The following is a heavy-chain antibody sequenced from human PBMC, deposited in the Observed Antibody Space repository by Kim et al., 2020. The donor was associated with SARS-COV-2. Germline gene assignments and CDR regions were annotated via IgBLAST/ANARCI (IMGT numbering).Heavy chain of an antibody. D-gene: IGHD3-10*01. V-gene: IGHV3-9*01. CDR2: SGSI. J-gene: IGHJ4*02. Sequence: SGSIGYADSVKGRFTISRDNAKNSLYMQRNSLRAEDTALYNCAKGELIDYWGQGTLVTVSS. CDR3: AKGELIDY.